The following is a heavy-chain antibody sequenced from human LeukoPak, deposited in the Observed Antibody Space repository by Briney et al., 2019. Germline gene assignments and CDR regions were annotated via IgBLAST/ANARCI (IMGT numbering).Heavy chain of an antibody. D-gene: IGHD3-22*01. J-gene: IGHJ4*02. CDR2: IDNAGSNT. Sequence: GGSLRLSCAASGFTFSNYWIHWVRQAPGKGLVWVSRIDNAGSNTTYADSVKGRFTISRDNAENTLYLQMNSLRVEDTAVYYCVRSAFHAGSGNYYDYWGQGTLVTVSS. V-gene: IGHV3-74*03. CDR3: VRSAFHAGSGNYYDY. CDR1: GFTFSNYW.